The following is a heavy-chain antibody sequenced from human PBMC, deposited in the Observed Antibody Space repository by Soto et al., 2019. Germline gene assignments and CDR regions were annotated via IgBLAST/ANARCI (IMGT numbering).Heavy chain of an antibody. Sequence: PGEALXISCEGSGYSFTSYWISWVRQMPGKGLEWMGRIDPSDSYTNYSPSFQGHVTISADKSISTAYLQWSSLKASDTAMYYCARSGGDYNPAPGKITWGQGTLVTVSS. J-gene: IGHJ5*02. V-gene: IGHV5-10-1*01. CDR2: IDPSDSYT. CDR3: ARSGGDYNPAPGKIT. D-gene: IGHD4-4*01. CDR1: GYSFTSYW.